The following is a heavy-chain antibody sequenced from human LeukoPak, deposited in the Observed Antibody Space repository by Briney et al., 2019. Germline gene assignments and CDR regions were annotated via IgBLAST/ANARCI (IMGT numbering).Heavy chain of an antibody. CDR3: ARGYTSMVFFDY. CDR1: GFTFTSYA. J-gene: IGHJ4*02. Sequence: PGGSLRLSCAASGFTFTSYAMNWVRQPPGKGLEWVSSISANGRTTYYADSVKGRFTISRDNSKNTLYLQMNSLRAEDTAVYYCARGYTSMVFFDYWGQGTLVTVSS. CDR2: ISANGRTT. D-gene: IGHD5-18*01. V-gene: IGHV3-23*01.